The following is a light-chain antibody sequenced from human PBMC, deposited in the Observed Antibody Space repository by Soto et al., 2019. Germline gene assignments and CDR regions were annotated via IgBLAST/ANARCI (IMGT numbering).Light chain of an antibody. J-gene: IGKJ1*01. CDR1: QSISSW. V-gene: IGKV1-5*03. CDR2: KAS. CDR3: QKYNTYPTWT. Sequence: DIQMTQSPSTLSASVGDRVTITCRASQSISSWLAWYQQKPGKAPKLLIYKASSLESRVPSRFSGSGSGTEFTLTISSMQPDDFATYYCQKYNTYPTWTFGQGTKVEIK.